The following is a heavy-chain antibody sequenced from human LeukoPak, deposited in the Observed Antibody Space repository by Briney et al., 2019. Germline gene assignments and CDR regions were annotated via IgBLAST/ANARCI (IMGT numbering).Heavy chain of an antibody. Sequence: GGSLRLSCAASGFTFSSYAMSWVRQAPGKGLEWVSAISGSGGSTYYADSVKGRFTISRDNSKNTLYLQMNSLRAEDTAVYYCARLHSLIRAQPDDCWGQGTLVTVSS. J-gene: IGHJ4*02. V-gene: IGHV3-23*01. CDR2: ISGSGGST. CDR3: ARLHSLIRAQPDDC. D-gene: IGHD2-15*01. CDR1: GFTFSSYA.